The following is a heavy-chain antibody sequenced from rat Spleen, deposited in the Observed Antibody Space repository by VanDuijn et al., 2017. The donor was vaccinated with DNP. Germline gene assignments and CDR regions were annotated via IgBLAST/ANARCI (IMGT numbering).Heavy chain of an antibody. J-gene: IGHJ3*01. CDR2: INRDSSTI. Sequence: EVKLVESGGGLVQPGRSLKLSCAASGFNFNDYWMGWVRQAPGKGLQWIGEINRDSSTINYIPSLTDKFTISRDNVQNTLNLQMSKLGSEDTAMYYCATSTGAYWGQGILVTVSS. V-gene: IGHV4-2*01. CDR3: ATSTGAY. D-gene: IGHD1-2*01. CDR1: GFNFNDYW.